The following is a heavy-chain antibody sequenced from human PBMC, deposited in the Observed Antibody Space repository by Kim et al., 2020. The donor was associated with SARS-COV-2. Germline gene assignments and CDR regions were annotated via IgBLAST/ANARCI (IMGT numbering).Heavy chain of an antibody. D-gene: IGHD3-10*01. J-gene: IGHJ6*02. Sequence: VKGRFIISRDNSKNTLYLQMNSLRAEDTAVYYCASSYSYGSLSGGPYAMDFWGQGTTVTVAS. CDR3: ASSYSYGSLSGGPYAMDF. V-gene: IGHV3-53*01.